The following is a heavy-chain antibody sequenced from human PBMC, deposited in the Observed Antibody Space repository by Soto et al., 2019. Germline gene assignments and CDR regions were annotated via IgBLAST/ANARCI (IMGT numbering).Heavy chain of an antibody. CDR3: ARDQRGSYYVED. Sequence: PGGSLRLSCAASGFTVSSNYMSWVRQAPGKGLEWVSVIYSGGSAYYADSVKGRFTISRDNSKNTLYLQMNSLRAEDTAVYYCARDQRGSYYVEDWGQGTLVTVSS. J-gene: IGHJ4*02. D-gene: IGHD1-26*01. V-gene: IGHV3-53*01. CDR2: IYSGGSA. CDR1: GFTVSSNY.